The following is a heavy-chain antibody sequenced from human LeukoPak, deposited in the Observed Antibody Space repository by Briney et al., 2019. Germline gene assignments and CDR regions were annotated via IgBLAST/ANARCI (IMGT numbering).Heavy chain of an antibody. D-gene: IGHD4-23*01. CDR3: AREGRDYGGNPFDY. CDR1: GFTFSSCA. CDR2: INDDGSST. J-gene: IGHJ4*02. V-gene: IGHV3-74*01. Sequence: PRGSLRLSCAASGFTFSSCAMYWVRQAPGKGLVWVSRINDDGSSTTYADSVKGRFTISRDNAKNTLYLQMNSLRAEDTAVYYCAREGRDYGGNPFDYWGQGTLVTVSS.